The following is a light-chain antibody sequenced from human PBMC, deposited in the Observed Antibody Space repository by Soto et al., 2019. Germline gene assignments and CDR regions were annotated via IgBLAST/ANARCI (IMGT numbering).Light chain of an antibody. V-gene: IGKV1-5*01. Sequence: DVQMTQSPSTLSASVGDRVTITCRASQSINNLLAWYQQKPGKAPKFLIYDVSTLESGVPSRFSGSGSGTEFTFTISSLQPEDFATYHCQQYDHLPITFGQGTRLEIK. CDR2: DVS. CDR3: QQYDHLPIT. J-gene: IGKJ5*01. CDR1: QSINNL.